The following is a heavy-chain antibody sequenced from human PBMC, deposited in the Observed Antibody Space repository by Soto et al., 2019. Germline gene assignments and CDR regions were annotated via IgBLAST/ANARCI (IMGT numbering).Heavy chain of an antibody. Sequence: GGSLRLSCAASGFTFSSYGRHWVRQALGKGLEWVAVISYGGSNKYYADSMTGLFTIARDNSKTTLYLQMNSLRAEETAVYYCAKEKSCPDGVCYPPGGYEDSGMDVWGQGTRVTVSS. V-gene: IGHV3-30*18. CDR2: ISYGGSNK. CDR3: AKEKSCPDGVCYPPGGYEDSGMDV. J-gene: IGHJ6*02. D-gene: IGHD2-8*01. CDR1: GFTFSSYG.